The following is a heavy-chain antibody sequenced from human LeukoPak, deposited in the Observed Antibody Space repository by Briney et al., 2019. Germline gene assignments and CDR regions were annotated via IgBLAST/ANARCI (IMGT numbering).Heavy chain of an antibody. CDR2: ISYDGSNK. CDR3: ARDSSSYDYYFDH. V-gene: IGHV3-30-3*01. CDR1: GFTFRNYA. D-gene: IGHD2-2*01. J-gene: IGHJ4*02. Sequence: GGSLRLSCAASGFTFRNYAMHSVRQAPGKGLEWVAVISYDGSNKYYADSVKGRFTISRDNSKNTLYLQMNSLRAEDTAVFYCARDSSSYDYYFDHWGQGTLVTVSP.